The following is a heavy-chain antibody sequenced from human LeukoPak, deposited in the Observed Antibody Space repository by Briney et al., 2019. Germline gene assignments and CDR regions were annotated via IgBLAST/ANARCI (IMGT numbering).Heavy chain of an antibody. V-gene: IGHV4-30-2*01. Sequence: SQTLSLTCAVSGGSISSGGYSWSWIRQPPGKGLEWIGYIYHSGSTYYNPSLKSRVTISVDRSKNQFSLKLSSVTAADTAVYYCARSPATVVTPDYFDYWGQGTLVTVSS. CDR1: GGSISSGGYS. CDR2: IYHSGST. D-gene: IGHD4-23*01. J-gene: IGHJ4*02. CDR3: ARSPATVVTPDYFDY.